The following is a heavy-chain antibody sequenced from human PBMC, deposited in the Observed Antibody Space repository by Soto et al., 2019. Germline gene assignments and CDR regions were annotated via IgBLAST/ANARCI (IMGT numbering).Heavy chain of an antibody. Sequence: GGSLRLSCTVSGFTFSSYAMHWVRLAPCKGLEWVAVVSYDGSIENYADSVRGRFTISRDNSKNTVFLQMNSLRVEDKAVYYCAKDIYYHDFRLDDSWGQGTLVTVSP. CDR2: VSYDGSIE. V-gene: IGHV3-30*04. CDR3: AKDIYYHDFRLDDS. J-gene: IGHJ5*02. D-gene: IGHD3-16*01. CDR1: GFTFSSYA.